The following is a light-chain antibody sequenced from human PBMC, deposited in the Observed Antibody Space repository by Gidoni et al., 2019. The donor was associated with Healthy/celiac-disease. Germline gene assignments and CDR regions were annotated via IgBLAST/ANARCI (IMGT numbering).Light chain of an antibody. CDR2: GAS. CDR1: QSVSSSY. CDR3: QQYGSSPPYT. J-gene: IGKJ2*01. V-gene: IGKV3-20*01. Sequence: EIVLTQSPGTLSLSPGERATLSCRASQSVSSSYLSWYQQTPGQAPSLLLYGASSRATGIPDRFSGSGSGTDFTLTISRLEPEDFAVYYCQQYGSSPPYTFGQGTKLEIK.